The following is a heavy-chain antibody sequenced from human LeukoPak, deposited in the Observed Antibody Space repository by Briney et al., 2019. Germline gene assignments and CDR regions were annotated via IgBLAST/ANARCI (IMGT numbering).Heavy chain of an antibody. CDR2: IKQDGREI. Sequence: GGSLRLSCAASGFTFNSFWMSWVRQAPGKGLEWVANIKQDGREIYYVDSVEGRFIISRDNAKNSLYPQMNSLRVEDTAVYYCARIRFGESYNWFDPWGQGTLVTVSS. V-gene: IGHV3-7*01. CDR3: ARIRFGESYNWFDP. J-gene: IGHJ5*02. D-gene: IGHD3-10*01. CDR1: GFTFNSFW.